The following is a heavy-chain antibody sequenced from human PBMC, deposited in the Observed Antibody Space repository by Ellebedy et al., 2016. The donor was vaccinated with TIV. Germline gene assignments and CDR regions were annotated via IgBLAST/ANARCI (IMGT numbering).Heavy chain of an antibody. V-gene: IGHV4-4*07. J-gene: IGHJ3*02. D-gene: IGHD5-24*01. Sequence: SETLSLXCTVSGGSIRSYYWSWIRQPAGKGLEWIGRIYTSGSTNYNPSLKSRVTMSVDTSKNQLSLKLDSVTTTDTAVYFCAQASSELPRGAFDMWGQGTMVTVSS. CDR2: IYTSGST. CDR3: AQASSELPRGAFDM. CDR1: GGSIRSYY.